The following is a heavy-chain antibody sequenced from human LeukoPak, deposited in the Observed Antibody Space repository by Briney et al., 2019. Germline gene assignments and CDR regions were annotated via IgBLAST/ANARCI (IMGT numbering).Heavy chain of an antibody. CDR3: TRARGSYYDSNGYFDY. D-gene: IGHD3-22*01. Sequence: GGSLRLSCAASGFTVSSNYMTWVRQAPGKGLEWVSAFYSGGPTYYADSVKGRFTISRDISKNTLYLQMNSLRAEDTAVYYCTRARGSYYDSNGYFDYWGQGTLVTVSS. J-gene: IGHJ4*02. CDR1: GFTVSSNY. V-gene: IGHV3-53*01. CDR2: FYSGGPT.